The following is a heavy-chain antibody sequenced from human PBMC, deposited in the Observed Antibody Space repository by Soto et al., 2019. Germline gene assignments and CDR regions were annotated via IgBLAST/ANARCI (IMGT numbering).Heavy chain of an antibody. CDR1: GGSINSGGYY. J-gene: IGHJ4*01. Sequence: QVQLQESGPGLVQPSQTLSLTCTVSGGSINSGGYYWSWIRQHPRTSLEWIGHISYSGSTYYNTSLKSRVTISVDTSRNQFSLIVNSVTAADTAVYYCARGVLHWGQGTLVTVSS. V-gene: IGHV4-31*03. CDR3: ARGVLH. CDR2: ISYSGST.